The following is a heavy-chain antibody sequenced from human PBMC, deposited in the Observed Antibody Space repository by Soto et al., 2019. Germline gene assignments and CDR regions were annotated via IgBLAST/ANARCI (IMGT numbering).Heavy chain of an antibody. D-gene: IGHD6-13*01. CDR3: AGVYGSAAGDY. J-gene: IGHJ4*02. Sequence: QVQLQESGPGLVKPSETLSLTCTVSGGSISSYYWSWIRQPPGKGLEWIGYIYYSGSTNYNPSLKSRVTISVDTSKNQFSLKLSSVTAADTAVYYCAGVYGSAAGDYWGQGTLVTVSS. CDR1: GGSISSYY. V-gene: IGHV4-59*01. CDR2: IYYSGST.